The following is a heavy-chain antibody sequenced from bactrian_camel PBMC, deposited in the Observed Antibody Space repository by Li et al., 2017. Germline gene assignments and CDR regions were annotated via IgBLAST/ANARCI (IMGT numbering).Heavy chain of an antibody. CDR3: AADRSFFTATATDKSEYDY. J-gene: IGHJ4*01. V-gene: IGHV3S40*01. Sequence: QLVESGGGLVQSGGSLTLSCAASGYTSVSWCMGWFRQTPGKEREGVAGTNAAGVTTVYAVSVEGRFTMSRDNAKNTVYLQVNSLKPEDTATYYCAADRSFFTATATDKSEYDYWGQGTQVTVS. CDR1: GYTSVSWC. CDR2: TNAAGVTT. D-gene: IGHD4*01.